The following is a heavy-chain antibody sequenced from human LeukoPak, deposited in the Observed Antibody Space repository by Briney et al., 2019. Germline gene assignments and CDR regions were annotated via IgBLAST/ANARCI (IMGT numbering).Heavy chain of an antibody. CDR1: GFTFSIYA. Sequence: GGSLRLSCAASGFTFSIYAMSWVRQAPGRGLQWVSSITSRGESTWYVDSVQGRFTITRDNSENTLYLQMHSLRAEDTAVYYCARDRPNYYGSDGHYYRRDGDYWGRGTLVSVSS. V-gene: IGHV3-23*01. D-gene: IGHD3-22*01. CDR3: ARDRPNYYGSDGHYYRRDGDY. J-gene: IGHJ4*02. CDR2: ITSRGEST.